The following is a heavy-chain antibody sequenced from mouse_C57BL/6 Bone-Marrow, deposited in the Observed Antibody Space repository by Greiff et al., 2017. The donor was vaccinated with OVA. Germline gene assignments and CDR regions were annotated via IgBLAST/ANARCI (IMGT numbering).Heavy chain of an antibody. CDR1: GYAFSSYW. CDR3: ARARLRQGYAMDY. V-gene: IGHV1-82*01. Sequence: QVQLQQSGPELVKPGASVKISCKASGYAFSSYWMNWVKQRPGKGLEWIGRIYTGDGNHTYIVKVKGKSTLTADKSSSSAYLQLSSLTSEDSAVYFCARARLRQGYAMDYWGQGTSVTVSS. D-gene: IGHD2-4*01. J-gene: IGHJ4*01. CDR2: IYTGDGNH.